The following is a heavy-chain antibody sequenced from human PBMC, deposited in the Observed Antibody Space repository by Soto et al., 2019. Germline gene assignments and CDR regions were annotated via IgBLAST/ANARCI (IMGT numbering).Heavy chain of an antibody. Sequence: QVQLVESGGGVVQPGRSLRLSCAVSGFTFSSHAMHWVRQAPGKGLEWVALISSDGSNKYYADSVKGRFTTSRDNSKNTMYLQMNSLRVEDRAVYYCEGDDEDGSDCELGYWGQGALVTVSS. V-gene: IGHV3-30-3*01. CDR1: GFTFSSHA. D-gene: IGHD1-26*01. CDR2: ISSDGSNK. J-gene: IGHJ4*02. CDR3: EGDDEDGSDCELGY.